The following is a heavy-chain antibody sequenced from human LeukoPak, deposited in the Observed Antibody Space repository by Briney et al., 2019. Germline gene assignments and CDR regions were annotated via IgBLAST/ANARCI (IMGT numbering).Heavy chain of an antibody. D-gene: IGHD6-6*01. CDR3: ARPYIAARRSPFDI. J-gene: IGHJ3*02. V-gene: IGHV5-51*01. CDR1: GYSFTSYW. CDR2: IYPGDSDT. Sequence: LGESLKTSCKASGYSFTSYWIGWVRQMPGKGLEWMGIIYPGDSDTRYSPSFQGQVTISADKSISTAYLQWSSLKASDTAMYYCARPYIAARRSPFDIWGQGTMVTVSS.